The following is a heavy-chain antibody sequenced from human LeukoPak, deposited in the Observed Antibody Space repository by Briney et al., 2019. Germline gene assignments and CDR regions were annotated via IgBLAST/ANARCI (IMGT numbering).Heavy chain of an antibody. V-gene: IGHV4-59*08. CDR1: GGSISSHY. D-gene: IGHD5-18*01. J-gene: IGHJ3*01. CDR2: IYYSGCT. Sequence: SETLSLTCTVSGGSISSHYWSWIRQPPGKGLEWIGYIYYSGCTNYNPSLKSRVTISVDTSKNQFSLKLSSVTAADTAVYYCARHGGYSYGYIYWGQGTMVTVSS. CDR3: ARHGGYSYGYIY.